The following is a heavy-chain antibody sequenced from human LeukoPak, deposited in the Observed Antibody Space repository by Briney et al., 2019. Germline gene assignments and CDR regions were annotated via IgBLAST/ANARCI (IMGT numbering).Heavy chain of an antibody. V-gene: IGHV4-30-4*01. CDR3: ARGDNGSYDY. J-gene: IGHJ4*02. Sequence: SETLSLTCTVSGGSISSGDYYGSWIRQPPGKGLEWIGYIYYSGSTYYNPSLKSRVTISVDTSKNQFSLKLSSVTAADTAVYYCARGDNGSYDYWGQGTLVTVSS. CDR2: IYYSGST. D-gene: IGHD1-14*01. CDR1: GGSISSGDYY.